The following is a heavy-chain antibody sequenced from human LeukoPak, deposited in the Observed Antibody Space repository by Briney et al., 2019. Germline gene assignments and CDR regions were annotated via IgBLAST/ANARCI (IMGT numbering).Heavy chain of an antibody. CDR2: IKEDGSEK. CDR1: GFTFRTAW. Sequence: GRSLRLSCAASGFTFRTAWMSWVRQAPGRGPEYMANIKEDGSEKYYVDSVRGRFTISRDNANSTLFLQMSSLRVDDTAVYYCANGARGAYWGQGTLVTVSS. J-gene: IGHJ4*02. V-gene: IGHV3-7*05. CDR3: ANGARGAY. D-gene: IGHD4-17*01.